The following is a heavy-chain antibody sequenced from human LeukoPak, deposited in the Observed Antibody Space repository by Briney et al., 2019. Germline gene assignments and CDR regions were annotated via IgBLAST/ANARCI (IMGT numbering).Heavy chain of an antibody. CDR2: INERATII. D-gene: IGHD3-16*01. Sequence: AGGSLRLSCAASGFTFSNYWMHWVRQAPGKGLEWVSRINERATIISYADSVKGRFTISRANARNTMCLQMNSLTAEDTAVYYCVRDLILVWTPGDDFDHWGQGTLVTVSS. CDR3: VRDLILVWTPGDDFDH. V-gene: IGHV3-74*01. CDR1: GFTFSNYW. J-gene: IGHJ4*02.